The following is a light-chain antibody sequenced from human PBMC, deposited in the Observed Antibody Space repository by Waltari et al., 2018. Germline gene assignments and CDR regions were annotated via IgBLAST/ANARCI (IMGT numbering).Light chain of an antibody. J-gene: IGLJ1*01. CDR2: EVT. CDR1: SSDVGNYNL. Sequence: SSDVGNYNLVSWYQQYPGKAPKLMVYEVTRRSSGVSDRFSGSKSGNTASLTIYGLQSEDEADYYCCSYAGLGIYVFGTGTKVTVL. V-gene: IGLV2-23*02. CDR3: CSYAGLGIYV.